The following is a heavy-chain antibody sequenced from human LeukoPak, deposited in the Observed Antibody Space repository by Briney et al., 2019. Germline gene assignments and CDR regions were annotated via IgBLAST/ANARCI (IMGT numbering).Heavy chain of an antibody. D-gene: IGHD5-12*01. V-gene: IGHV3-9*01. CDR3: AKDISGYDRGGFDY. Sequence: GGSLRLSCAASGVTFDDYAMHWVRQAPGKGLEWVSGISWNSGSIGYADSVKGRFTISRDNAKNSLYLQMNSLRAEDTALYYCAKDISGYDRGGFDYWGQGTLDTVSS. J-gene: IGHJ4*02. CDR2: ISWNSGSI. CDR1: GVTFDDYA.